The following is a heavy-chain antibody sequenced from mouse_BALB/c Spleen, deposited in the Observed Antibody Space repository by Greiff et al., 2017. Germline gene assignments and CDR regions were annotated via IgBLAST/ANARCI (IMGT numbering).Heavy chain of an antibody. CDR2: ISSGGST. D-gene: IGHD1-1*01. Sequence: EVKLVESGGGLVKPGGSLKLSCAASGFTFSSYAMSWVRQTPEKRLEWVASISSGGSTYYPDSVKGRFTISRDNARNILYLQMSSLRSEDTAMYYCAREGVVGDMDYWGQGTSVTVSS. V-gene: IGHV5-6-5*01. CDR1: GFTFSSYA. CDR3: AREGVVGDMDY. J-gene: IGHJ4*01.